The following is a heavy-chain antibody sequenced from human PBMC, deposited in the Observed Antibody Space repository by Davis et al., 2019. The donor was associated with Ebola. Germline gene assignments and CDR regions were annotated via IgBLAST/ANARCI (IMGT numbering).Heavy chain of an antibody. V-gene: IGHV4-61*08. D-gene: IGHD3-16*02. CDR3: ARAVWGSYRTFDY. J-gene: IGHJ4*02. CDR2: IYYSGST. CDR1: GGSINSGGKY. Sequence: SETLSLTCTVSGGSINSGGKYWNWIRQHPGKGLEWIGYIYYSGSTNYNPSLKSRVTISVDTSKNQFSLKLSSVTAADTAVYYCARAVWGSYRTFDYWGQGTLVTVSS.